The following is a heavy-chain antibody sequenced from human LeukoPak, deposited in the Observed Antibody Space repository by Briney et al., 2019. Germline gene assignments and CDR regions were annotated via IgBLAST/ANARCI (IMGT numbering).Heavy chain of an antibody. V-gene: IGHV4-59*01. Sequence: SETLSLTCTVSGGSISTYYWSWIRQPPGKGLDWIGSFYYTGSTNYNPSLRSRVTVSLDTSKNQISLRLSSVTAADTAVYYCARGGNALDYWGQGTLVTVSS. CDR3: ARGGNALDY. CDR1: GGSISTYY. J-gene: IGHJ4*02. D-gene: IGHD4-23*01. CDR2: FYYTGST.